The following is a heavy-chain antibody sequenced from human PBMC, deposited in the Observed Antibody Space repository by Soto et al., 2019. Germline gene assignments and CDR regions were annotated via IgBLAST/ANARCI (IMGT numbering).Heavy chain of an antibody. V-gene: IGHV1-69*06. CDR2: IIPIFGTA. CDR3: ATAPSYDSSGYLAGALDI. D-gene: IGHD3-22*01. J-gene: IGHJ3*02. CDR1: GGTFSSYA. Sequence: SVKVSCKASGGTFSSYAISWVRQAPGQGLEWMGGIIPIFGTANYAQKFQGRVTMTEDTSTDTAYMELSSLRSEDTAVYYCATAPSYDSSGYLAGALDIWGQGTMVTVSS.